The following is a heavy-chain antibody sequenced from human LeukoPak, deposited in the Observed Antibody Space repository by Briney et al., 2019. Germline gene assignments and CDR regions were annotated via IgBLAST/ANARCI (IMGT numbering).Heavy chain of an antibody. J-gene: IGHJ4*02. D-gene: IGHD3-22*01. CDR2: INPSGGST. Sequence: WASVKVSCKASGYTFTSYGISWVRQAPGQGLEWMGIINPSGGSTSYAQKFQGRVTMTRDTSTSTVYMELSSLRSEDTAVYYCASAYYDSSGYHYWGQGTLVTVSS. V-gene: IGHV1-46*01. CDR3: ASAYYDSSGYHY. CDR1: GYTFTSYG.